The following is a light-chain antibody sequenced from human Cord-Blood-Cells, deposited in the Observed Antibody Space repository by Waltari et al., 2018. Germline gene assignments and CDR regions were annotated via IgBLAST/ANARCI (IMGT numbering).Light chain of an antibody. V-gene: IGLV2-14*03. J-gene: IGLJ3*02. CDR2: DVS. CDR1: SSDVGGYNY. Sequence: QSALTQPASVSGSPGQSITISCTGTSSDVGGYNYVSWYQQHPGKAPKHMIYDVSNRPSGVSNRVSGSKSGNTASLTISGLQAEDEADYYCSSYTSSSTGVFGGGTKLTVL. CDR3: SSYTSSSTGV.